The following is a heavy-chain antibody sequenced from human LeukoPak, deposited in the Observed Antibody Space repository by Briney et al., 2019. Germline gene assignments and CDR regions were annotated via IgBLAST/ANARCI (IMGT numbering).Heavy chain of an antibody. Sequence: PGGSLRLSCAASGFTVSSNYMSWVRRAPGKGLEWVSVIYSGGSTYYADSVKGRFTISRDNSKNTLYLQMNSLRAEDTAVYYCAREIAKRYFDYWGQGTLVTVSS. CDR1: GFTVSSNY. J-gene: IGHJ4*02. V-gene: IGHV3-66*01. CDR3: AREIAKRYFDY. CDR2: IYSGGST. D-gene: IGHD3-22*01.